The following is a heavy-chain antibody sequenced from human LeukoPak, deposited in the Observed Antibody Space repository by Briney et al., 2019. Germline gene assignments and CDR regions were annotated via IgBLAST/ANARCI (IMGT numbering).Heavy chain of an antibody. CDR1: GGTFSSYA. CDR3: AARDSSSSGSGGDYYYYYMDV. J-gene: IGHJ6*03. V-gene: IGHV1-69*05. CDR2: IIPILGTA. D-gene: IGHD6-6*01. Sequence: GASVKVSCKASGGTFSSYAISWVRQAPGQGLEWMGGIIPILGTANYAQKFQGRVTITTDESTSTAYMELSSPRSEDTAVYYCAARDSSSSGSGGDYYYYYMDVWGKGTTVTVSS.